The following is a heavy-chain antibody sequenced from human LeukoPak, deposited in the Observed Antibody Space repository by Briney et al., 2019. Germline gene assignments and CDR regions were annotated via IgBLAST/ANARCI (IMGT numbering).Heavy chain of an antibody. Sequence: GRSLRLSCAASGFTFFTYGMDWVRQAPGKGLEWVAVISYDGSNKYYADSVKGRFTISRDNSKNTLYLQMNSLRAEDTAVYYCARDPPVTSYYYYGMDVWGQGTTVTVSS. CDR1: GFTFFTYG. D-gene: IGHD4-17*01. V-gene: IGHV3-30*03. CDR2: ISYDGSNK. J-gene: IGHJ6*02. CDR3: ARDPPVTSYYYYGMDV.